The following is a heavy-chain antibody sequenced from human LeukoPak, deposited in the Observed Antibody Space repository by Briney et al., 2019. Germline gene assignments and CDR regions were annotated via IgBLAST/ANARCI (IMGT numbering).Heavy chain of an antibody. Sequence: GGSLRLSCAASGFTFSSHAMNWVRQAPGKGLEWVSGISNSGGNTYYADSVKGRFTISRDNGKNTLSLQMNSLRAEDTALYYCAKERLTTTTFDSWGRGTLVTVS. D-gene: IGHD4-11*01. CDR1: GFTFSSHA. V-gene: IGHV3-23*01. CDR2: ISNSGGNT. CDR3: AKERLTTTTFDS. J-gene: IGHJ4*02.